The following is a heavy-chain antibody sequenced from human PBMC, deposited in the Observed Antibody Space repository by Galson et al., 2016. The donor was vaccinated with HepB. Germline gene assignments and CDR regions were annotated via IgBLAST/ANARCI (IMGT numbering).Heavy chain of an antibody. V-gene: IGHV4-4*02. CDR1: AGSINSFN. D-gene: IGHD4-17*01. J-gene: IGHJ5*02. CDR3: ARDRTTRGFDP. CDR2: IYYNGST. Sequence: SETLSLTCTISAGSINSFNWWAWVRQSPGKGLEWIGYIYYNGSTNYNPSLKSRVTISLDTSKNQFSLKLSSVTAADTAMYYCARDRTTRGFDPWGQGTLVTVSS.